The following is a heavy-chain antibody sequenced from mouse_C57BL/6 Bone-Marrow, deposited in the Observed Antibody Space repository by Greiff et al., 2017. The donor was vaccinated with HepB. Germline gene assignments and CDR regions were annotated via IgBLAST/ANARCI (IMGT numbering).Heavy chain of an antibody. D-gene: IGHD1-1*01. CDR1: GFNIKNTY. CDR2: IDPANGNT. Sequence: VQLKESVAELVRPGASVKLSCTASGFNIKNTYMHWVKLRPEQGLEWIGRIDPANGNTKYAPKFQGKATITADTSSNTAYLQLSSLTSEDTAIYYCARDYDSSSYAWFAYWGQGTLVTVSA. V-gene: IGHV14-3*01. J-gene: IGHJ3*01. CDR3: ARDYDSSSYAWFAY.